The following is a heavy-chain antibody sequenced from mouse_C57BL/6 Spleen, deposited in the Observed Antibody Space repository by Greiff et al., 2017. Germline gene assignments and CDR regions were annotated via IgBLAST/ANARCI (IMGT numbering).Heavy chain of an antibody. CDR1: GFNIKHTY. CDR3: ARAVYYGSSYGGFAY. D-gene: IGHD1-1*01. CDR2: IGPAHGNT. Sequence: EVQLQQSVAELVRPGASVKLSCTASGFNIKHTYMHWVKQRPEQGLEWIGRIGPAHGNTTYAPKFPGKSTTTADTSSNTAYLQPSSLTSEDTAIYYCARAVYYGSSYGGFAYWGQGTLVTVSA. V-gene: IGHV14-3*01. J-gene: IGHJ3*01.